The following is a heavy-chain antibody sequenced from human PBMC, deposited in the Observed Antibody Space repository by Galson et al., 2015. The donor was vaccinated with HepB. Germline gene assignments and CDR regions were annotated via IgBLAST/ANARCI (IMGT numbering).Heavy chain of an antibody. D-gene: IGHD3-10*01. CDR2: ISSSSDTI. J-gene: IGHJ6*02. CDR1: GFTFSSYS. V-gene: IGHV3-48*04. Sequence: LRLSCAASGFTFSSYSMNWVRQAPGKGLEWVSYISSSSDTIYYTDSVKGRSTISRDNAKNSLYLQMNSLRAEDAAVYYCARDRGGSGSYMSYYYDMDVWGQGTTVTVSS. CDR3: ARDRGGSGSYMSYYYDMDV.